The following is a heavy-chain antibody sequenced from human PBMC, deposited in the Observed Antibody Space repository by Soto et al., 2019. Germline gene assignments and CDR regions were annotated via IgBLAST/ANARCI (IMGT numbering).Heavy chain of an antibody. D-gene: IGHD3-10*01. V-gene: IGHV4-39*07. CDR1: GGSISSSSYY. CDR2: IYYSGST. Sequence: SETLSLTCTVSGGSISSSSYYWGWIRQPPGKGLEWIGSIYYSGSTYYNPSLKSRVTISVDTSKNQFSLKLSSVTAADTAVYYCARGGDMVRGVIGGTRYYYGMDVWGQGTTVTVSS. CDR3: ARGGDMVRGVIGGTRYYYGMDV. J-gene: IGHJ6*02.